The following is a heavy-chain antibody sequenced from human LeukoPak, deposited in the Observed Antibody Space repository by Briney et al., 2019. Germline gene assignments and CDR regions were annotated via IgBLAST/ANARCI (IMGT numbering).Heavy chain of an antibody. CDR1: GFTFSSYA. CDR2: ISGSGVST. J-gene: IGHJ4*02. D-gene: IGHD1-26*01. V-gene: IGHV3-23*01. Sequence: PGGSLRLSCAASGFTFSSYAMSGVRQAPGKGLEWVSAISGSGVSTYYADSVKGRFTISRDNSKNTLYLQMNSLRAEDTAVYYCAKALNGSYYVWGQGTLVTVSS. CDR3: AKALNGSYYV.